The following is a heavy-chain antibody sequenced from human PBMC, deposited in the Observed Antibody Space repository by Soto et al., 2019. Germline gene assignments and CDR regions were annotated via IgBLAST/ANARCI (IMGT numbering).Heavy chain of an antibody. J-gene: IGHJ3*02. V-gene: IGHV4-34*01. Sequence: SETLSLTCAVYGGSFSGHYWSWIRQSPGKGLEWIGEIGHSGGTIYNPSLEGRVTISEDSSNNQFSLKLSPVTAADTAVYYCARDKDYYDSSGPEDDAFDIWGQGTMVTVSS. CDR3: ARDKDYYDSSGPEDDAFDI. CDR1: GGSFSGHY. D-gene: IGHD3-22*01. CDR2: IGHSGGT.